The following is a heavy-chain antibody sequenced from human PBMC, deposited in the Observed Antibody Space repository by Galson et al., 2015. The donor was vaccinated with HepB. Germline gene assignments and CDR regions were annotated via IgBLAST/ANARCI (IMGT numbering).Heavy chain of an antibody. D-gene: IGHD3-3*01. V-gene: IGHV5-51*01. J-gene: IGHJ3*02. CDR2: VYPGDSDT. Sequence: QSGAEVKKPGESLKISCEGSGYSFNTYWIAWVRQMPGKGLEWMGIVYPGDSDTRYSPSFQGQVTISAYKSINTAYLQWSSLKASDTAMYYCARQKSANEFWCGFFPNDGFDIWGQGTMLTVSS. CDR3: ARQKSANEFWCGFFPNDGFDI. CDR1: GYSFNTYW.